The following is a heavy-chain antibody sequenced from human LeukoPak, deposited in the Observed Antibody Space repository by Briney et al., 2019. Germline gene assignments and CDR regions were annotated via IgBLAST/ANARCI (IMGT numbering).Heavy chain of an antibody. CDR2: ISGGGST. CDR3: ARGGGSGSYESFDY. D-gene: IGHD3-10*01. J-gene: IGHJ4*02. CDR1: GFSVNSNY. V-gene: IGHV3-53*01. Sequence: GGSLRLSCAASGFSVNSNYMSWVRQAPGKGLEWVSVISGGGSTYYADSVKGRFTISRDISKYTLYLQMNSLRAEDTAVYYCARGGGSGSYESFDYWGQGALVTVSS.